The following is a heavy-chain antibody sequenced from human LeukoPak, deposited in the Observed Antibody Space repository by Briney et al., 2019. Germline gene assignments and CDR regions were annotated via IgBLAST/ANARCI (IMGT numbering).Heavy chain of an antibody. V-gene: IGHV5-51*01. D-gene: IGHD5-12*01. Sequence: GESLKISCKGSGYSFTSYWIGWVRQMPGKGLEWMGIIYPGDSDTRYSPSFQGQVTISADKSISTAYLQWSSLKASDTAMYYCARHKGGDYSGYDLDFDLWGRGTLVTVSS. J-gene: IGHJ2*01. CDR2: IYPGDSDT. CDR1: GYSFTSYW. CDR3: ARHKGGDYSGYDLDFDL.